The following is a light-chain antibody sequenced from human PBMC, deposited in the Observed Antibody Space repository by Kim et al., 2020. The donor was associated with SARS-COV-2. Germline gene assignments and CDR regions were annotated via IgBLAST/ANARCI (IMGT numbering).Light chain of an antibody. CDR2: DVI. CDR1: SSDVGGYNA. Sequence: GQPITISCTGTSSDVGGYNAVSWYQQHPGKAPKLMIYDVIKWPSGVSNRFSGSKSGNTASLTISGLQAEDEADYFCSSYTGTSIVIFGGGTKVTVL. CDR3: SSYTGTSIVI. J-gene: IGLJ2*01. V-gene: IGLV2-14*03.